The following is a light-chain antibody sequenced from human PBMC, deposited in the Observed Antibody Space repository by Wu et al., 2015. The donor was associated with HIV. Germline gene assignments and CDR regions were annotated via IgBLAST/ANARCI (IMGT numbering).Light chain of an antibody. Sequence: EIVMTQSPATLSVSPGERAILSCRASQSVSSNLAWYQQKPGQAPRLLIYGASTRATDIPARFSGSGSGTEFTLTISSLQSEDFAVYYCQQSNNWPRTFGQGTKVEI. J-gene: IGKJ1*01. CDR1: QSVSSN. CDR2: GAS. CDR3: QQSNNWPRT. V-gene: IGKV3-15*01.